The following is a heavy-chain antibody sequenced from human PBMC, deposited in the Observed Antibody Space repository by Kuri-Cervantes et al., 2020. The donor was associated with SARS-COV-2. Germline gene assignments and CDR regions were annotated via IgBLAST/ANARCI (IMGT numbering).Heavy chain of an antibody. CDR1: GYTFTSYG. D-gene: IGHD6-13*01. CDR3: ARLPAVAGPQLPLDY. J-gene: IGHJ4*02. CDR2: INPSVGLST. V-gene: IGHV1-46*01. Sequence: ASVKVSCKASGYTFTSYGISWVRQAPGQGLEWMGIINPSVGLSTNYAQKFQDRVTMTRDTSTSTAYMELTSLRSDDTAVYYCARLPAVAGPQLPLDYWGQGILVTVSS.